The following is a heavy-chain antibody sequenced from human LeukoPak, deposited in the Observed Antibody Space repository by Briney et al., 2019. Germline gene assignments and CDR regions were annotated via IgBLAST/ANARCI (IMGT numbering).Heavy chain of an antibody. CDR1: GYTLTELS. V-gene: IGHV1-24*01. Sequence: ASVKVSCKVSGYTLTELSMHWVRQAPGKGLEWMGGFDPEDGETIYAQKFQGRVTMTEDTSTDTAYMELSSLRSDDTAVYYCARGFYGYSYGSNPYFDYWGQGTLVTVSS. D-gene: IGHD5-18*01. CDR2: FDPEDGET. J-gene: IGHJ4*02. CDR3: ARGFYGYSYGSNPYFDY.